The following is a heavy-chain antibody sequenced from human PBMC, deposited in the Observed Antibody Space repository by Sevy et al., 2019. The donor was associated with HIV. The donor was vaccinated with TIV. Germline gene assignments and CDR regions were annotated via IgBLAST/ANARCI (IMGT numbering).Heavy chain of an antibody. CDR1: GFTFSGNW. D-gene: IGHD3-22*01. V-gene: IGHV3-7*01. CDR2: IKQDESEK. Sequence: GGSLRLSCAASGFTFSGNWMTWVRQAPGKGLEWVANIKQDESEKYYVDSVKGRFTISRDNAKNSLYLQMNSLRADDTAVYYCARAEQVTMLVVFGGLYFDSWGQGTLVTVSS. J-gene: IGHJ4*02. CDR3: ARAEQVTMLVVFGGLYFDS.